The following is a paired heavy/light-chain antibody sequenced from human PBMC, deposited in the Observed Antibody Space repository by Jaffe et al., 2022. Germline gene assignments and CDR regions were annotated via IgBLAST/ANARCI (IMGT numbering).Heavy chain of an antibody. Sequence: EVQLVQSGAEVKKPGESLKISCKGSGYSFNSYWIAWVRQMPGKGLEWMGIIFPGDSDTRYSRSFEGQVTISADKSISTAYLQWSSLKASDTAMYYCVRHRAGWWGVPPPDYFDYWGQGTQVTVSS. V-gene: IGHV5-51*01. D-gene: IGHD2-15*01. CDR2: IFPGDSDT. CDR3: VRHRAGWWGVPPPDYFDY. CDR1: GYSFNSYW. J-gene: IGHJ4*02.
Light chain of an antibody. CDR3: QSSNNTLTGYVL. CDR1: SSNIGATSD. CDR2: DNN. Sequence: QSELTQPPSVSGAPGQRVTISCTGSSSNIGATSDVHWYQQLPGTAPKLLIYDNNNRPSGVPARFSASKSGTSASLAITGLQAEDEADYYCQSSNNTLTGYVLFGGGTKLTVL. V-gene: IGLV1-40*01. J-gene: IGLJ2*01.